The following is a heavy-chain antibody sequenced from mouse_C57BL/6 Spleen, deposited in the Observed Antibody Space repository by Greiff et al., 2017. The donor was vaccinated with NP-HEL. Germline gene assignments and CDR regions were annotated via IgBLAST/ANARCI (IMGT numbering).Heavy chain of an antibody. J-gene: IGHJ4*01. D-gene: IGHD1-1*01. CDR3: ARGLIYYGSSYAMDY. V-gene: IGHV5-16*01. Sequence: EVQVVESEGGLVQPGSSMKLSCTASGFTFSDYYMAWVRQVPEKGLEWVANINYDGSSTYYLDSLKSRFIISRDNAKNILYLQMSSLKSEDTATYYCARGLIYYGSSYAMDYWGQGTSVTVSS. CDR2: INYDGSST. CDR1: GFTFSDYY.